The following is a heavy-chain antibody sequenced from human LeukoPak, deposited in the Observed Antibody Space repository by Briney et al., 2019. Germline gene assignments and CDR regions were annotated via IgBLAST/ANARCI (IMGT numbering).Heavy chain of an antibody. V-gene: IGHV4-59*01. CDR1: GGSISYYY. Sequence: SETLSLTCTVSGGSISYYYWTWIRQSPGKGLEWIGQIYYPGSTYYNPSLKRRVTISVDTSRNQFSLTLTSVTAADTAVYHCARGGTYNDILSFDPWGQGTLVTVSS. J-gene: IGHJ5*02. CDR3: ARGGTYNDILSFDP. CDR2: IYYPGST. D-gene: IGHD3-9*01.